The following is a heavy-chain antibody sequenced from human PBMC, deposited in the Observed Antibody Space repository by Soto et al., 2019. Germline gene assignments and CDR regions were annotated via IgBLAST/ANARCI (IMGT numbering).Heavy chain of an antibody. J-gene: IGHJ4*02. CDR1: GFTFSAYW. Sequence: GGSLRLSFAASGFTFSAYWMSWVRQAPGKGLEWVAYIKEDGSERYSVDSVKGRFTISRDNARNSLYLQMNSLRAEDTAVYYCARDPRFCSDGICYPFCDYWGQGTRVTVSS. V-gene: IGHV3-7*01. CDR2: IKEDGSER. CDR3: ARDPRFCSDGICYPFCDY. D-gene: IGHD2-15*01.